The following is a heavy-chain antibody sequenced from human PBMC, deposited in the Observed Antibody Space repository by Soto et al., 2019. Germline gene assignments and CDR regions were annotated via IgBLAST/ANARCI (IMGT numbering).Heavy chain of an antibody. V-gene: IGHV4-61*08. J-gene: IGHJ5*02. CDR2: IYHSGTT. CDR3: ARGGYRTLAWFDP. Sequence: PSETLSLTCTVSGGSISSGDYYWSWIRQSPGKGLEWIANIYHSGTTNYNLSLKGRVSISIDSSKNQVSLRLKSVTAADTAVYYCARGGYRTLAWFDPWGQGTLVTVSS. D-gene: IGHD5-18*01. CDR1: GGSISSGDYY.